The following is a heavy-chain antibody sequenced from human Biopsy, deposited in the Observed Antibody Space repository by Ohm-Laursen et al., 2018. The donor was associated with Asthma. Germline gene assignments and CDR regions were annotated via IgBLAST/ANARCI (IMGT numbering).Heavy chain of an antibody. J-gene: IGHJ4*02. CDR1: GFTFRSYA. D-gene: IGHD3-3*01. CDR2: GGSYYDGGLK. V-gene: IGHV3-30-3*01. Sequence: SLRLSCSASGFTFRSYAMRWVRQAPGKGLEWVAVGGSYYDGGLKYYADSVNGRFTVSRDDSKNTLYLQMNSLRPDDTAVYYCARDVMEWYLPAFDFWGQGTLVTVSS. CDR3: ARDVMEWYLPAFDF.